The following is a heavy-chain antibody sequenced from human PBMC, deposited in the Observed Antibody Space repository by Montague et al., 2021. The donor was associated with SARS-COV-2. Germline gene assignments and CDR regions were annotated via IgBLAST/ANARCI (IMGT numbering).Heavy chain of an antibody. J-gene: IGHJ4*02. CDR1: SGSLSGYY. CDR3: ARLESSCWFFDY. V-gene: IGHV4-34*01. CDR2: INYSGDT. D-gene: IGHD1-1*01. Sequence: SETLSLTCAVYSGSLSGYYWSWIRQAPGKGLEWIGEINYSGDTYYNPSLTSRVTISMDTSESQLSLKMTSVTAADTAVYYCARLESSCWFFDYWGQGTLVTVSS.